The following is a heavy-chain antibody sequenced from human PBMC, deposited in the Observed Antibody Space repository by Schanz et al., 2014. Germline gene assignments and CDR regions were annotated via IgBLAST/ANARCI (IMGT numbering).Heavy chain of an antibody. CDR3: ARDSDEGLYTPSRLDV. CDR1: GGSFSGYY. CDR2: INQSGDT. Sequence: QVQLQQWGAGLLKPSETLSLTCAVSGGSFSGYYWSWIRQPPDTGLEWIGEINQSGDTNYNPSLKSRATISADTSNNQFSLKLRSVTAADTAVYYCARDSDEGLYTPSRLDVWGQGTTVTVSS. J-gene: IGHJ6*02. D-gene: IGHD2-2*02. V-gene: IGHV4-34*01.